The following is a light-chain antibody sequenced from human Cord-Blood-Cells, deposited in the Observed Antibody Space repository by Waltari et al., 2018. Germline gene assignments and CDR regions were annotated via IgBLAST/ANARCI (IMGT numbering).Light chain of an antibody. CDR3: QQYNSYSGT. CDR2: KAS. J-gene: IGKJ2*01. V-gene: IGKV1-5*03. Sequence: DIQMTQSPSTLPASAGARVTITCRASPSISSWLAWYQQKPGNAPKHLCYKASSLESGVPSRFSGSGSGTEFTLTISSLQPDDFATYYCQQYNSYSGTFGQGTKLEIK. CDR1: PSISSW.